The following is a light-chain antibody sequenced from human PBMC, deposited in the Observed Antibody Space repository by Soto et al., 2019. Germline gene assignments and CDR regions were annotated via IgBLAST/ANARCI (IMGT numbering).Light chain of an antibody. J-gene: IGLJ2*01. CDR3: CSYAGSYSVL. V-gene: IGLV2-11*01. CDR2: DVS. Sequence: QSVLTQPRSVSGSPGQSVTISCTGTSSDIGAYNYVSWYQQHPGRAPKLMLYDVSKRPSGVPDRFSGSKSGNTASLTISGLQADYEADYHCCSYAGSYSVLFGGGTKLTVL. CDR1: SSDIGAYNY.